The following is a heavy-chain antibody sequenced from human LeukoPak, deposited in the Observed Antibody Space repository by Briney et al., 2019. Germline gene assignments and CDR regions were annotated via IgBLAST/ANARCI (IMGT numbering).Heavy chain of an antibody. CDR1: GYTFTSYD. CDR3: SSRPPRGYSGYDYDFDY. V-gene: IGHV1-8*01. Sequence: ASVKVSCKASGYTFTSYDINWVRQATGQGLEWMGWMNPNSGNTGYAQKFQGRVTMTRNTSISTAYMELSSLRSEDTAVYYCSSRPPRGYSGYDYDFDYWGQGTLVTVSS. D-gene: IGHD5-12*01. J-gene: IGHJ4*02. CDR2: MNPNSGNT.